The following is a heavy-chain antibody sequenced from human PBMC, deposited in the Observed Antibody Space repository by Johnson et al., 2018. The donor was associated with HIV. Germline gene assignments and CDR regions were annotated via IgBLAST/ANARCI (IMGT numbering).Heavy chain of an antibody. J-gene: IGHJ3*02. CDR2: ISYDGSNK. Sequence: VQLVESGGGVVQPGRSLRLSCAASGFTFSSYAMHWVRQAPGKGLEWVAVISYDGSNKYYADSVKGRFTISRDNSKTTLYLQMNSLRPEDTAVYYCAREAATTFWGWDAFDILGQGTMVTVSS. CDR1: GFTFSSYA. CDR3: AREAATTFWGWDAFDI. D-gene: IGHD3-10*02. V-gene: IGHV3-30*04.